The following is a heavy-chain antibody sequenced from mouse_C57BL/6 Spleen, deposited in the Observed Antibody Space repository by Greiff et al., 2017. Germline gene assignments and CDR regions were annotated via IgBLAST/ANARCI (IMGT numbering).Heavy chain of an antibody. J-gene: IGHJ2*01. D-gene: IGHD1-1*01. CDR1: GYAFSSSW. V-gene: IGHV1-82*01. CDR2: IYPGDGDT. CDR3: AKLLDYFDY. Sequence: VKVVESGPELVKPGASVKISCKASGYAFSSSWMNWVKQRPGKGLEWIGRIYPGDGDTNYNGKFKGKATLTADKSSSTAYMQLSSLTSEDSAVYFCAKLLDYFDYWGQGTTLTVSS.